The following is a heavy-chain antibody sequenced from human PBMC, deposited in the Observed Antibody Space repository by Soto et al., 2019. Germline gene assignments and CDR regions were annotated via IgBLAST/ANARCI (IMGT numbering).Heavy chain of an antibody. J-gene: IGHJ4*02. D-gene: IGHD4-17*01. Sequence: QVQLQQWGAGLLKPSETLSLTCAVYGGSFSGYYWSWIRQPPGKGLEWIGEINHSGSTNYNPSLKSRVTISVDTSKNQFSLKLSSVTAADTAVYYCARRATTVPRGYFDYWGQGTLVTVSS. CDR2: INHSGST. V-gene: IGHV4-34*01. CDR3: ARRATTVPRGYFDY. CDR1: GGSFSGYY.